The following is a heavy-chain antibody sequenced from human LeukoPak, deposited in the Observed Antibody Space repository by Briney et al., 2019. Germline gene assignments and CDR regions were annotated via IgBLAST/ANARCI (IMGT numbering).Heavy chain of an antibody. D-gene: IGHD5-18*01. J-gene: IGHJ4*02. CDR1: GLTFSSHW. CDR2: ITNDGSST. V-gene: IGHV3-74*01. Sequence: PGGSLRLSCAASGLTFSSHWMHWVRQAPGKGLVWVSRITNDGSSTTYTDSVKGRFTISRDNAKNTLYLQVNNLRTEDTAIYYCVGVRYNYGLSAYWGQGTLVIVSS. CDR3: VGVRYNYGLSAY.